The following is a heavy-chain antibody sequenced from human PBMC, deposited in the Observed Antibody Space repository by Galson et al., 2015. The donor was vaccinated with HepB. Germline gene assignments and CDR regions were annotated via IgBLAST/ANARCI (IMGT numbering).Heavy chain of an antibody. CDR2: ISWNSGSI. V-gene: IGHV3-9*01. D-gene: IGHD6-13*01. Sequence: SLRLSCAASGFTFDDYAMHWVRQAPGKGLEWVSGISWNSGSIGYADSVKGRFTISRDNAKNSLYLQMNSLRAEDTALYYCAKVGSSWPHFDYWGQGTLVTVSS. CDR3: AKVGSSWPHFDY. J-gene: IGHJ4*02. CDR1: GFTFDDYA.